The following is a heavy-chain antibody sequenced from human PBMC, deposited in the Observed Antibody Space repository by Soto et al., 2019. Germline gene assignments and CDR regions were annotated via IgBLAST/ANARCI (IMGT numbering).Heavy chain of an antibody. V-gene: IGHV3-21*01. D-gene: IGHD1-26*01. CDR2: INGRGNYI. CDR3: VREDGIVGANSAFDY. Sequence: PGGSLRLSCTSSGFTFSTYTMHWVRQAPGKGLEWVSSINGRGNYIYYADSVKGRFTISRDNAKNSLYLQMDRLRAEDTALYYCVREDGIVGANSAFDYWGLGALVTVSS. J-gene: IGHJ4*02. CDR1: GFTFSTYT.